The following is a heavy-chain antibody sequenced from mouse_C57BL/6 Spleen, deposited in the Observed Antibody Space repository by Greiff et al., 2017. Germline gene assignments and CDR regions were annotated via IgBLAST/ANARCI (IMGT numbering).Heavy chain of an antibody. J-gene: IGHJ2*01. D-gene: IGHD3-3*01. CDR2: INPNNGGT. CDR3: ARLRGTGFDY. CDR1: GYTFTDYY. V-gene: IGHV1-26*01. Sequence: EVQLQQSGPELVKPGASVKISCKASGYTFTDYYMNWVKQSHGKSLEWIGDINPNNGGTSYNQKFKGKATLTVDKSSSTAYMELRSLTSEDSAVYYCARLRGTGFDYWGQGTTLTVSS.